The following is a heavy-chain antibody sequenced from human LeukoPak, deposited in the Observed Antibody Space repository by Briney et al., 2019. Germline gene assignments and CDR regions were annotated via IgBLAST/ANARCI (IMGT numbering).Heavy chain of an antibody. CDR2: IYSGGST. CDR1: GFTVSSNY. CDR3: AKSMAKNDAFDI. V-gene: IGHV3-66*01. D-gene: IGHD2/OR15-2a*01. J-gene: IGHJ3*02. Sequence: GGSLRLSCAASGFTVSSNYMSWVRQAPGKGLEWVSVIYSGGSTYYADSVKGRFTISRDNSKNTLYLQMNSLRAEDTAVYYCAKSMAKNDAFDIWGQGTMVTVSS.